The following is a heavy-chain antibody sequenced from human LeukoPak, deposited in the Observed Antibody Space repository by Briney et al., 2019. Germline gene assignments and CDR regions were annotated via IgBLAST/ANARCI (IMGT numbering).Heavy chain of an antibody. CDR2: MYYSGSA. J-gene: IGHJ5*02. CDR3: ARGGGFNWFDP. CDR1: GDSISNYY. Sequence: SETLSLTCTVSGDSISNYYWSWIRQPPGKGLEYIGYMYYSGSANYNPSLKSRVTMSVDTSKNQFSLKLSSVTAADTAVYYCARGGGFNWFDPWGQGTLVTVSS. D-gene: IGHD3-16*01. V-gene: IGHV4-59*01.